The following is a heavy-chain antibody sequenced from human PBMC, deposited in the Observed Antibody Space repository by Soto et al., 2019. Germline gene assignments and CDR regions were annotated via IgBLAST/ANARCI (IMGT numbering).Heavy chain of an antibody. D-gene: IGHD3-10*01. J-gene: IGHJ3*01. V-gene: IGHV1-69*01. Sequence: QVLLLQSGTEVKKPGSSVKVSCQASGGTSRDFDLTWVRQAPGQGLEWMGGIIPILATANYAQTFHGRVSITSDDSSSTAYMDLTSLKSEDTAVYYCAVSCKYGSGSFYALYVWCHGTMVMVCS. CDR2: IIPILATA. CDR3: AVSCKYGSGSFYALYV. CDR1: GGTSRDFD.